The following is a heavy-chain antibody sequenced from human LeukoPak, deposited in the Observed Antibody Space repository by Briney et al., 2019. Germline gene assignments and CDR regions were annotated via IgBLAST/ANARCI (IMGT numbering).Heavy chain of an antibody. Sequence: SETLSLTCTGSAGSISSYYWSWIRQPPGKRLEWIGCTYYSGSTNYNPSLKSRVTISVDTSKHQFSLKLGSVTAADTVVYYCERTAYDILTGGVNYYYYGMDVWGQGTTVTVSS. CDR1: AGSISSYY. D-gene: IGHD3-9*01. V-gene: IGHV4-59*01. CDR2: TYYSGST. J-gene: IGHJ6*02. CDR3: ERTAYDILTGGVNYYYYGMDV.